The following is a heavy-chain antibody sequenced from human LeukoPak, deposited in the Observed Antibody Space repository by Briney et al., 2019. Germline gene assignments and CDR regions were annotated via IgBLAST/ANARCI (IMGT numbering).Heavy chain of an antibody. CDR2: INTGNGNT. J-gene: IGHJ4*02. CDR1: GYTFTHYA. D-gene: IGHD3-16*01. CDR3: ATRRASSYGGVFDF. V-gene: IGHV1-3*04. Sequence: RASVMVSCKASGYTFTHYAMHWVRQAPGQSLEWMGWINTGNGNTKYSQKFQGRVTLTRDTSANTAYMEVTSLRSEDTAVYYCATRRASSYGGVFDFWGQGSLVIVSS.